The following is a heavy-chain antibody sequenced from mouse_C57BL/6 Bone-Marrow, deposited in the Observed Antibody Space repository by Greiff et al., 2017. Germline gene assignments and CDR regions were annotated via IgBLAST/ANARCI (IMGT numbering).Heavy chain of an antibody. CDR3: ARPNYYGSSFHFDY. Sequence: EVQLQQSGPELVKPGASVKMSCKASGYTFTDYNMHWVKQSHGKSLEWIGYINPNNGGTSYNQKFKGKATLTVNKSSSTAYMELRSLTSEDSAVYYCARPNYYGSSFHFDYWGQGTTLTVSS. D-gene: IGHD1-1*01. V-gene: IGHV1-22*01. CDR1: GYTFTDYN. CDR2: INPNNGGT. J-gene: IGHJ2*01.